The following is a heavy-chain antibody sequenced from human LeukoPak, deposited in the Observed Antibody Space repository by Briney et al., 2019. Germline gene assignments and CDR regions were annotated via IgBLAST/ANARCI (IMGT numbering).Heavy chain of an antibody. D-gene: IGHD5-24*01. CDR2: IYYTGST. J-gene: IGHJ4*02. Sequence: PSETLSLTCTVSGGSISSGGYYWSWIRQHPGKGLEWIGYIYYTGSTYYNPSLRSRVTISVDTSKNQFSLKLSSVTAADTAVYYCARGEDGYRNFDYWGQGNLVTVSS. CDR3: ARGEDGYRNFDY. CDR1: GGSISSGGYY. V-gene: IGHV4-31*03.